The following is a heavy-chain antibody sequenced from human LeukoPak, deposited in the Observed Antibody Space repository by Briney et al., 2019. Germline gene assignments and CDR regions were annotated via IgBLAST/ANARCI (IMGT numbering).Heavy chain of an antibody. D-gene: IGHD3-10*01. V-gene: IGHV3-23*01. J-gene: IGHJ6*02. CDR1: GFTFSSYA. Sequence: GGSLRLSCAASGFTFSSYAMSWVRQAPGKGLEWVSAISSSGGSTYYADSVKGRFTISRDNSKNTLYLQMNSLRAEDTAVYYCARDRDPLGRAGGMDVWGQGTTVTVSS. CDR3: ARDRDPLGRAGGMDV. CDR2: ISSSGGST.